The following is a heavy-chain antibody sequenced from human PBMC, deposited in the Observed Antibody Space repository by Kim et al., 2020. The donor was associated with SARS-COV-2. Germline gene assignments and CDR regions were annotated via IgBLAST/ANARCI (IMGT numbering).Heavy chain of an antibody. CDR2: INAGNGDA. V-gene: IGHV1-3*01. J-gene: IGHJ4*02. D-gene: IGHD6-13*01. CDR3: AREGRIEAAGTSAY. CDR1: GYTFTSYA. Sequence: ASVKVSCKASGYTFTSYAIHWVRQAPGQRLEWMGWINAGNGDASYSQKFQDRFTISRDTSASTAYMELSSLRSEDTAVYYCAREGRIEAAGTSAYWGQGTLVTVSS.